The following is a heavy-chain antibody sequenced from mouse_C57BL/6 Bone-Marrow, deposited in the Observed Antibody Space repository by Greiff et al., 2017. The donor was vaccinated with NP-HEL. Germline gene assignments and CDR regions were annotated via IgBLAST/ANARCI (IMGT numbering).Heavy chain of an antibody. Sequence: VQLKQSGPELVKPGASVKIPCTASGYTFTDYNMDWVKQSHGTSLEWIGDINPNNGGNIYNQTFKGKAPLHVNKSSSQPYMERRSRTAEDTAVYYCARALGCAYWGQGTLVTVSA. D-gene: IGHD1-2*01. CDR3: ARALGCAY. J-gene: IGHJ3*01. V-gene: IGHV1-18*01. CDR2: INPNNGGN. CDR1: GYTFTDYN.